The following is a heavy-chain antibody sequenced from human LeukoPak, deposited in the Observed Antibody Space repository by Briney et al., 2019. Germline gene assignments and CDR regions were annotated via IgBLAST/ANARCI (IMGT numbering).Heavy chain of an antibody. Sequence: PGGSLRLSCAASGFTFSTYAMTWVRQAPGKGLEWVSSITGSGGTTYYADSVKGRFSLSRDNSKNTLYLQMNSLRAEDTAVYYCAKDVRGSYYLGYMDVWGKGTTVTVSS. CDR3: AKDVRGSYYLGYMDV. D-gene: IGHD1-26*01. J-gene: IGHJ6*03. CDR1: GFTFSTYA. V-gene: IGHV3-23*01. CDR2: ITGSGGTT.